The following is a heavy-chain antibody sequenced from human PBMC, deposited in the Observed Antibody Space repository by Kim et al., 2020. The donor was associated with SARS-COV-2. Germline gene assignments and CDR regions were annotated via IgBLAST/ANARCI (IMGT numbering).Heavy chain of an antibody. CDR2: ISYDGINK. J-gene: IGHJ4*02. V-gene: IGHV3-30*04. CDR1: GFTFSSYA. CDR3: ARASITLVRGLISPFDS. Sequence: GGSLRLSCAASGFTFSSYAMHRVRQAPGKGLEWVAVISYDGINKYYADSVKGRFTISRDNSKSTLYLLMNSLRSGDTAVYYCARASITLVRGLISPFDSWGQGTLVTVSS. D-gene: IGHD3-10*01.